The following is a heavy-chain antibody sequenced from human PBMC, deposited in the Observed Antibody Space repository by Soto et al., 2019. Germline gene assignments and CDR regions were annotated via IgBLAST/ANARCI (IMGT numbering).Heavy chain of an antibody. CDR2: ISYDGSNK. CDR3: ATDRGYCSSTSCRNPRIVFDY. D-gene: IGHD2-2*01. CDR1: GFTFSSYG. Sequence: GGSLRLSCAASGFTFSSYGMHWVRQAPGKGLEWVAVISYDGSNKYYADSVKGRFTISKDNSKNTLYLQMNNLRAEDTAVYYCATDRGYCSSTSCRNPRIVFDYWGQGTLVTVSS. J-gene: IGHJ4*02. V-gene: IGHV3-30*03.